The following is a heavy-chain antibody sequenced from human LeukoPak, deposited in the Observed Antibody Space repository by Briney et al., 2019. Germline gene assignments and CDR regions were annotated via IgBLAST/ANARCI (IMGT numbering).Heavy chain of an antibody. Sequence: QPGGSLRLSCAASGFTFSSYAMSWVRQAPGKGLEWVSGISWNSGSIAYADSVKGRFTISRDNTKNSLYLQMNSLRTEDRALYYCVKDLEYCGGDCPLGHAFDIWGQGTMVTVSS. D-gene: IGHD2-21*01. CDR1: GFTFSSYA. CDR3: VKDLEYCGGDCPLGHAFDI. CDR2: ISWNSGSI. J-gene: IGHJ3*02. V-gene: IGHV3-9*01.